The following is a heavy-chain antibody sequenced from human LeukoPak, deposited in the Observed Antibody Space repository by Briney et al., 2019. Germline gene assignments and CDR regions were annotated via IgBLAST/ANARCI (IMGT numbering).Heavy chain of an antibody. CDR2: ISSSISTI. Sequence: GGSLRLSCAASGFTFNTYSMNWVRQAPGKGLEWVSYISSSISTIYCAGSVKGRFTISRDNAKNSLSLQMNSLRDEDTAVYYCARTWDLSRGYYGMDVWGQGTTVTVSS. D-gene: IGHD5/OR15-5a*01. J-gene: IGHJ6*02. CDR3: ARTWDLSRGYYGMDV. CDR1: GFTFNTYS. V-gene: IGHV3-48*02.